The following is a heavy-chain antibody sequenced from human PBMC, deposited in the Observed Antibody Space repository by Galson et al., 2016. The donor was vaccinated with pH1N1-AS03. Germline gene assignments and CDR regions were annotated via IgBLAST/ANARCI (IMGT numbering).Heavy chain of an antibody. V-gene: IGHV4-34*01. D-gene: IGHD3-10*01. Sequence: LSLTCAVSGGSFSGYYYTWIRQPPGKGLEWIGGIHHSGSTTNYSPSLKSRVTISVDTSKNQFSLKLTSVTAADTAVYFCARGGVFFSGSGSYHHWDQGTLVTVSS. CDR3: ARGGVFFSGSGSYHH. CDR1: GGSFSGYY. CDR2: IHHSGSTT. J-gene: IGHJ4*02.